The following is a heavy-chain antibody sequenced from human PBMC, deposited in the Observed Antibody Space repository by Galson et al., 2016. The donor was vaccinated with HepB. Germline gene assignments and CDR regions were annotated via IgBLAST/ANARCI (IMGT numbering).Heavy chain of an antibody. V-gene: IGHV3-30*18. Sequence: SLRLSCAASGFIFNSHAMNWVRQAPGKGLEWVAADSMDGRRKFYSDSVKGRFTISRDNSNNMLFLQMDSLRPDDTAVYYCAKRHEYCPPVGCSVDYWGQGTLVSVSS. CDR2: DSMDGRRK. D-gene: IGHD2/OR15-2a*01. CDR1: GFIFNSHA. CDR3: AKRHEYCPPVGCSVDY. J-gene: IGHJ4*02.